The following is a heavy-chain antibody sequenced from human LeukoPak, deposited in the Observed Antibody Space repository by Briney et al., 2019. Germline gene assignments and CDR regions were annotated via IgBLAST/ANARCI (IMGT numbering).Heavy chain of an antibody. CDR1: GFTFSSYG. V-gene: IGHV3-30*18. CDR2: ISYDGSNK. Sequence: GGSLRLSCAASGFTFSSYGMHWVRQAPGKGLEWVAVISYDGSNKYYADSVKGRFTISRDNSKNTLYLQMNSLRAEDTAVYYCAKDRGRYGSAGYYGMDVWGRGTTVTVSS. D-gene: IGHD3-16*01. J-gene: IGHJ6*02. CDR3: AKDRGRYGSAGYYGMDV.